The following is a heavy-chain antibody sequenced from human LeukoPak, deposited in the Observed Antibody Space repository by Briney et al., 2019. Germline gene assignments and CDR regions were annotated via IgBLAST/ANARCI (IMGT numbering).Heavy chain of an antibody. CDR1: GGSITGSTYY. V-gene: IGHV4-39*01. CDR2: IYHSGST. D-gene: IGHD2-15*01. J-gene: IGHJ5*02. CDR3: ARRGYGFDP. Sequence: SETLSLTCTVSGGSITGSTYYWGWIRQSPGKGLEWIANIYHSGSTYYSPSLKSRVTMSADTSKNQFSLKLSSVTAADTAVYYCARRGYGFDPWGQGTLVAVSS.